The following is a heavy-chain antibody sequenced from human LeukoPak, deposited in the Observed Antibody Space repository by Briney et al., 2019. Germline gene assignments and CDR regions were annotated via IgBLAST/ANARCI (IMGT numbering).Heavy chain of an antibody. D-gene: IGHD2-21*01. CDR2: IYYSGST. CDR3: ASRDPMWFRSDP. V-gene: IGHV4-39*01. CDR1: GGSVSSGTYY. Sequence: SETLSLTCTVSGGSVSSGTYYWAWIRQPPGKGLEWIGSIYYSGSTKYNPSLKSRVTISEDTSKNQFSLKLSSVTAADTAVYYCASRDPMWFRSDPWGQGTLVTVSS. J-gene: IGHJ5*02.